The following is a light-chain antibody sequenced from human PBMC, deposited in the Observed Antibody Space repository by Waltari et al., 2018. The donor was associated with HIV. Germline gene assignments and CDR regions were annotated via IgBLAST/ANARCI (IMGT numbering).Light chain of an antibody. CDR2: DVS. Sequence: QSALTQPASVSGSPGQSITISCTGTRSDAGGYTYVSWYQQHPGKVPKLMIYDVSNRPSGVSNRFSGSKSGNTASLTISGLQAEDEADYYCSSYTSSSTNVFGTGTKVTVL. CDR1: RSDAGGYTY. J-gene: IGLJ1*01. CDR3: SSYTSSSTNV. V-gene: IGLV2-14*03.